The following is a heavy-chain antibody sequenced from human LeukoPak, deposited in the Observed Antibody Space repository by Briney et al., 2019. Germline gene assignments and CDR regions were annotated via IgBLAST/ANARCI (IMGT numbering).Heavy chain of an antibody. J-gene: IGHJ6*03. CDR2: IYTGGST. CDR3: ARGEAGYRSSTSCYTNYYYYMDV. CDR1: GGSISSGSYY. Sequence: SQTLSLTCTVSGGSISSGSYYWSWIRQPAGKGLEWIGRIYTGGSTYYNPSLKSRVTISVDRSKNQFSLKLSSVTAADTAVYYCARGEAGYRSSTSCYTNYYYYMDVWGKGTTVTVSS. V-gene: IGHV4-61*02. D-gene: IGHD2-2*02.